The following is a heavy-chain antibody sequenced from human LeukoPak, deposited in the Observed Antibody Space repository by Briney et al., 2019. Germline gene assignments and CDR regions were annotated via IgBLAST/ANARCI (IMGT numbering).Heavy chain of an antibody. CDR3: AKEVAVSSSWGYYYYGMDV. D-gene: IGHD6-13*01. V-gene: IGHV3-30*18. CDR1: GFTFNNYG. J-gene: IGHJ6*02. Sequence: GGSLRLSCAASGFTFNNYGMHWVRHAPGKGLEWVAVISYDGSNKYYADSVKGRFTISRDNTKNTLYLQMNSLRAEDTAVYYCAKEVAVSSSWGYYYYGMDVWGQGTTVTVSS. CDR2: ISYDGSNK.